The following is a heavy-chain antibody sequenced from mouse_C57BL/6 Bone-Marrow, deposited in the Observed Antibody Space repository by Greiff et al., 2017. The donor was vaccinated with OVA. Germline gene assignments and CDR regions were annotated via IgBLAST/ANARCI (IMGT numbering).Heavy chain of an antibody. Sequence: QVQLQQPGAELVMPGASVKLSCKASGYTFTSYWMHWVKQRPGQGLEWIGELDPSDSYTNYNQKFKGKSTWTVDKSSSTAYMQLSSLTSEDSAVYYCASYYYGRTWFAYWGQGTLVTVSA. CDR3: ASYYYGRTWFAY. V-gene: IGHV1-69*01. CDR2: LDPSDSYT. J-gene: IGHJ3*01. CDR1: GYTFTSYW. D-gene: IGHD1-1*01.